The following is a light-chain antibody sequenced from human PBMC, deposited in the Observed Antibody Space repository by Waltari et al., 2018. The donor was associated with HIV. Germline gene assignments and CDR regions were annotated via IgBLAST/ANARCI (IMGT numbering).Light chain of an antibody. J-gene: IGLJ2*01. V-gene: IGLV3-25*03. CDR3: QSPDSSGTYVG. CDR1: ALSKQY. Sequence: SYELTQPPSVSVSPGQTARITCSGDALSKQYAYWYQQKPGQAPMLVIYKDSERPSGIPERFSGSSSGTTVTLTISGGQAEDEADYYCQSPDSSGTYVGFGGGTKLTVL. CDR2: KDS.